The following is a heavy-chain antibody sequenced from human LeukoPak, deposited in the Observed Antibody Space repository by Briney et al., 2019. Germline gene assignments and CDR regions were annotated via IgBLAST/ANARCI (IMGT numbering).Heavy chain of an antibody. CDR1: GFTFSSYW. CDR3: ARDERIVLMVYAPTPYYYMDV. V-gene: IGHV3-7*01. J-gene: IGHJ6*03. CDR2: IKQDGSEK. Sequence: GGSLRLSCAASGFTFSSYWMSWVRQAPGKGLEWVANIKQDGSEKYYVDSVKGRFTISRDNAKNSLYLQMNSLRAEDTAVYYCARDERIVLMVYAPTPYYYMDVWGKGTTVTVSS. D-gene: IGHD2-8*01.